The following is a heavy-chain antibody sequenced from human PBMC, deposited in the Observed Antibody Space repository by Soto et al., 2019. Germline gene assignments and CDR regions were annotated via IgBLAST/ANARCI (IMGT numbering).Heavy chain of an antibody. Sequence: CTVSGASISRSPYCWAWIRQPPGKGLEWVGSLCYSGNYYRPSLKSRVTISVDTSKNQLSLNLTSVTAADTAIYYCSRLAPEGFDPRGQSTLVTDSS. J-gene: IGHJ5*02. CDR2: LCYSGN. V-gene: IGHV4-39*01. CDR1: GASISRSPYC. CDR3: SRLAPEGFDP.